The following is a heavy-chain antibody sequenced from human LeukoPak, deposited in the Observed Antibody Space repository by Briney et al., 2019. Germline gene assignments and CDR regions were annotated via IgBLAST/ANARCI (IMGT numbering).Heavy chain of an antibody. Sequence: PGGSLRLSCAASXFXXXXXXXXXVXXXXXKXXEXVAXXWYXGXNKYYXDSVKGRFTISRDNSKNTLYLQMNSLRAEDTAVYYCAREVAVGVPRAAYYYYGMDVWGQGTTVTVSS. CDR1: XFXXXXXX. D-gene: IGHD1-26*01. CDR2: XWYXGXNK. J-gene: IGHJ6*02. V-gene: IGHV3-33*01. CDR3: AREVAVGVPRAAYYYYGMDV.